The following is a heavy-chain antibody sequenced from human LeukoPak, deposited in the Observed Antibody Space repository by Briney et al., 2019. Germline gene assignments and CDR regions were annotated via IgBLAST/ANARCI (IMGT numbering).Heavy chain of an antibody. CDR2: IYYSGST. J-gene: IGHJ5*02. D-gene: IGHD6-25*01. Sequence: KPSQTLSLTCTVSGGSISSGGYYWSWIRQHPGKGLEWIGYIYYSGSTYYNPSLKSRVTISVDTSKNQFSLKLSSVTAADTAVYYCARVEQRSIEGVDNWFDPWGQGTLVTVSS. CDR1: GGSISSGGYY. CDR3: ARVEQRSIEGVDNWFDP. V-gene: IGHV4-31*03.